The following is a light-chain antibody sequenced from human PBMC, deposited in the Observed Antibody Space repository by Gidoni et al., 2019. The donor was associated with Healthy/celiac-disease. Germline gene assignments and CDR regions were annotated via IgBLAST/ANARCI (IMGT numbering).Light chain of an antibody. CDR1: QSVLYSSNNKNY. Sequence: IVMTQSPDSLAVSLGERAPINCKSSQSVLYSSNNKNYLAWYQQKPGQPPKLLIYWASTRESGVPDRFSGSGSGTDFTLTISSLQAEDVAVYYCQQYYNSPQTFGQGTKVEIK. CDR3: QQYYNSPQT. J-gene: IGKJ1*01. CDR2: WAS. V-gene: IGKV4-1*01.